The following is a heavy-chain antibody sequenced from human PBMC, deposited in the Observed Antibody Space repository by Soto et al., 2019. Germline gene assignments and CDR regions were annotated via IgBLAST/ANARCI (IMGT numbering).Heavy chain of an antibody. D-gene: IGHD6-19*01. V-gene: IGHV1-69*01. CDR3: ARGIAVAGLPLYYYYGMDV. J-gene: IGHJ6*02. CDR1: GGTFSSYA. Sequence: QVQLVQSGAEVKKPGSSVKVSCKASGGTFSSYAISWVRQAPGQGLEWMGGIIPIFGTANYAQKFQGRVTITADESTSTAYMELSSLRSEDTAVYYCARGIAVAGLPLYYYYGMDVWGQGTTVTVSS. CDR2: IIPIFGTA.